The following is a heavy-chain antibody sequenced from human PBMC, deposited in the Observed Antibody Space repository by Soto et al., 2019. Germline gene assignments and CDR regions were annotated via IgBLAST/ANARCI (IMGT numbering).Heavy chain of an antibody. CDR3: ARVTTSGYTGYAFGY. J-gene: IGHJ4*02. CDR1: GFSFSSYW. V-gene: IGHV3-7*01. D-gene: IGHD5-12*01. Sequence: EVHLVESGGGLVQPGGSLRLSCAASGFSFSSYWMSWVRQAPGKGLEWVANIKQDGNEKYYVDSVKGRFTTSRDNAKNSLYLQMNSLRAEDTAVYYCARVTTSGYTGYAFGYWGQGTLVTVSS. CDR2: IKQDGNEK.